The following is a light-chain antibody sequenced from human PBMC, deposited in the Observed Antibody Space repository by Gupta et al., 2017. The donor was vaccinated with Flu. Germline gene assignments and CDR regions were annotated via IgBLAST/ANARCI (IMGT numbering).Light chain of an antibody. CDR1: QSISSW. CDR3: QHYTTDSPYA. Sequence: DIQMTQSPSILSASVGDRVTITCRASQSISSWLAWYQHKPGRAPKLLIYKASTLKTGVPSRFSGSGYGTEFTLTISSLQPDDFATYYCQHYTTDSPYAFGQGTKLEIK. J-gene: IGKJ2*01. V-gene: IGKV1-5*03. CDR2: KAS.